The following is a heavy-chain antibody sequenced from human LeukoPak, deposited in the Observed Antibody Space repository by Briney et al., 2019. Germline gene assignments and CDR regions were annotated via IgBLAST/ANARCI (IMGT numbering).Heavy chain of an antibody. Sequence: GGSLRLSCGASGFTFSSYTMIWVRQAPGMGLEWVSSISSSSSSIYYADSVKGRFTISRDNAKNSLYLQMNSLRAEDTSVYYCATEGRSTTPGYWGQGTLVVVSS. V-gene: IGHV3-21*01. D-gene: IGHD6-13*01. CDR2: ISSSSSSI. CDR1: GFTFSSYT. CDR3: ATEGRSTTPGY. J-gene: IGHJ4*02.